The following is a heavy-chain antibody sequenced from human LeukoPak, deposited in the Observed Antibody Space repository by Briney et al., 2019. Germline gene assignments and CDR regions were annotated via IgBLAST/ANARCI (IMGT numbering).Heavy chain of an antibody. Sequence: GGSLRLSCAASGFTFTSYNMNWVRQAPGKGLEWVANIKQDGSEKYYVDSVKGRFTISRDNAKNSLYLQMNSLRAEDTAVYYCAREGVYYYDSSGDFDYWGQGTLVTVSS. J-gene: IGHJ4*02. CDR2: IKQDGSEK. CDR1: GFTFTSYN. D-gene: IGHD3-22*01. V-gene: IGHV3-7*01. CDR3: AREGVYYYDSSGDFDY.